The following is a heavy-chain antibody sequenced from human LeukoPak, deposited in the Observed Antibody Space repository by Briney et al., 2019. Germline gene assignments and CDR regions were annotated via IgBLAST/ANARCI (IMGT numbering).Heavy chain of an antibody. CDR3: ARDRTYYYDSSGYWGDFDY. J-gene: IGHJ4*02. CDR2: IKQDGSEK. D-gene: IGHD3-22*01. CDR1: GFTFSSYW. V-gene: IGHV3-7*01. Sequence: AGGSLRLSCAASGFTFSSYWMSWVRQAPGKGLEWVANIKQDGSEKYYVDSVKGRFTISRDNAKNSLYLQMNSLRAEDTAVYYCARDRTYYYDSSGYWGDFDYWGQGTLVTVSS.